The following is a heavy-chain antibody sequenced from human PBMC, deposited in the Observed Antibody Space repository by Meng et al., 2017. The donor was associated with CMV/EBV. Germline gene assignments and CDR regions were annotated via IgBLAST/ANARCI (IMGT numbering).Heavy chain of an antibody. Sequence: GESLKISCTASGFTFGDYAMSWVRQAPGKGLEWVGFIRSKAYGGTTEYAASVKGRFTTSRDDSKSIAYLQMNSLKTEDTAVYYCTSGFTVTIYYYYGMDVWGQGTTVTVSS. D-gene: IGHD4-11*01. V-gene: IGHV3-49*04. CDR3: TSGFTVTIYYYYGMDV. CDR1: GFTFGDYA. CDR2: IRSKAYGGTT. J-gene: IGHJ6*02.